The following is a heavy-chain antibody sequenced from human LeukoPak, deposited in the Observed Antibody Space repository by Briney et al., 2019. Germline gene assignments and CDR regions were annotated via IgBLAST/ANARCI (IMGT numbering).Heavy chain of an antibody. Sequence: GASVTVSCKASGYTFTSYDINWVRQATGQGLEWMGWMNPNSGNTGYAQKFQGRVTMTRNTSISTAYMELSSLRSEDTAVYYCARGQYYDSSGYWNYWGQGTLVTVSS. J-gene: IGHJ4*02. CDR3: ARGQYYDSSGYWNY. D-gene: IGHD3-22*01. CDR1: GYTFTSYD. CDR2: MNPNSGNT. V-gene: IGHV1-8*01.